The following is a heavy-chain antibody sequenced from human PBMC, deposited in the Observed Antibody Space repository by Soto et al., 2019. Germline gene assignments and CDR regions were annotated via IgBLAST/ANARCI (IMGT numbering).Heavy chain of an antibody. D-gene: IGHD2-2*01. CDR3: ARSQLGYCSSTSCPGWFDP. CDR2: IDWDDDK. Sequence: GPTLVNPTQTLTLTCTFSGFSLSTSGMCVSWIRQPPGKALEWLALIDWDDDKYYSTSLKTRLTISKDTSKNQVVLTMTNMDPVDTATYYCARSQLGYCSSTSCPGWFDPWGQGTLVTVSS. J-gene: IGHJ5*02. V-gene: IGHV2-70*01. CDR1: GFSLSTSGMC.